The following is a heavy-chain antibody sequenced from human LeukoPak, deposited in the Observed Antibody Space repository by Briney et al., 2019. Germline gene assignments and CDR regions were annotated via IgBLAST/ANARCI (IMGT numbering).Heavy chain of an antibody. CDR2: ISSSGSTI. CDR1: GFTFSDYY. D-gene: IGHD3-22*01. J-gene: IGHJ4*02. Sequence: PGGSLRLSCAASGFTFSDYYMSWIRQAPGKGLEWVSYISSSGSTIYYADSVKGRFTISGDNAKNSLYLQMNSLRAEDTAVYYCARDPYYYDSSGCGYWGQGTLVTVSS. CDR3: ARDPYYYDSSGCGY. V-gene: IGHV3-11*01.